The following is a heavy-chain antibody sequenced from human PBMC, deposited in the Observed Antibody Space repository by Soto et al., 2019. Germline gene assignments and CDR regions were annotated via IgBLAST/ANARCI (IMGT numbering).Heavy chain of an antibody. CDR3: ARTARATVTMGGYYYYDMDV. D-gene: IGHD4-17*01. V-gene: IGHV4-31*03. CDR2: IYQSGSA. J-gene: IGHJ6*02. CDR1: GGSINSGGYY. Sequence: QVQLQESGPGLVKPSQTLSLTCTVSGGSINSGGYYWTWIRQHPGKGLEWIGHIYQSGSAYYNPSLKSRVTMSVDTSKNHFSLKLTSVTAADTAVYYCARTARATVTMGGYYYYDMDVWGQGTTVTVSS.